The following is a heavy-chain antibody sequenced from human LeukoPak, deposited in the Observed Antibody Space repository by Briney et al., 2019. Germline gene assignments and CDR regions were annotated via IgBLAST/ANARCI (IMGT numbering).Heavy chain of an antibody. J-gene: IGHJ3*02. Sequence: GGSLRLSCAASGFTFSSHWMSWVRQAPGKGLGWVANIKQDGSEQYYVDSEKGRFTISRDNAKNSLYLQMNSLRAEDTAVYYCGRDVRADFWSGYPNHAFDIWGQGTLVTVSS. V-gene: IGHV3-7*01. CDR2: IKQDGSEQ. CDR3: GRDVRADFWSGYPNHAFDI. D-gene: IGHD3-3*01. CDR1: GFTFSSHW.